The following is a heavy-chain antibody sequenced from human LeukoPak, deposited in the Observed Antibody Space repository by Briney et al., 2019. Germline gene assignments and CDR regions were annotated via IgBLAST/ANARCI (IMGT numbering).Heavy chain of an antibody. CDR3: AEGSHRPRGFHFDY. CDR1: GGSISSYY. CDR2: IYYSGST. J-gene: IGHJ4*02. Sequence: SETLSLTCTVSGGSISSYYWSWIRPPPGEGLEWIGYIYYSGSTNYNPSLKSRVTISVNTSKNQFSLKLSYVTAADSAVYYCAEGSHRPRGFHFDYWGQGTLVTVSS. D-gene: IGHD6-6*01. V-gene: IGHV4-59*01.